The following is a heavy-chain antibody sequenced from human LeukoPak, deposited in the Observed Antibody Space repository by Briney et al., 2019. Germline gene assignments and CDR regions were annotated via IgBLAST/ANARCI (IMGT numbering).Heavy chain of an antibody. CDR3: ARDSARPGFDY. J-gene: IGHJ4*02. Sequence: ASVKVSCKASGYTFTSYDINWVRQATGQGLEWMGWMNPNSGNTGYAQRFQGRVTITRNTSISTAYMELSSLRSEDTAVYYCARDSARPGFDYWGQGTLVTVSS. CDR2: MNPNSGNT. D-gene: IGHD6-6*01. CDR1: GYTFTSYD. V-gene: IGHV1-8*03.